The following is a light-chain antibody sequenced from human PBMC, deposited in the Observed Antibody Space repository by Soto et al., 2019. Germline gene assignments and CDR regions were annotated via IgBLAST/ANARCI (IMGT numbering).Light chain of an antibody. J-gene: IGKJ2*01. CDR2: KAS. V-gene: IGKV1-5*03. Sequence: DIQMTQSPSTLSASVGDRVTITCRASQSISSWLAWYQQKPGKAPKLQIYKASSLESGGPSRFSGSGSGTEFTLTISSLQPDDFASYYCQQYNSYSRNTFGQGTKLEIK. CDR3: QQYNSYSRNT. CDR1: QSISSW.